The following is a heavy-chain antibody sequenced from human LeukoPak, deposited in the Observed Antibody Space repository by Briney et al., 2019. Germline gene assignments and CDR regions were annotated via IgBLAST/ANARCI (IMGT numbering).Heavy chain of an antibody. V-gene: IGHV4-61*02. Sequence: SQTLSLTCTVSGGSISSGSYYWSWIRQPAGKGLEWIGRIYTSGSTNYNPSLKSRVTISVDTSKNQFSLKLSSVTAADTATYYCARETSLAGFASGLGFNYWGQGILVTVSS. J-gene: IGHJ4*02. CDR3: ARETSLAGFASGLGFNY. D-gene: IGHD6-19*01. CDR1: GGSISSGSYY. CDR2: IYTSGST.